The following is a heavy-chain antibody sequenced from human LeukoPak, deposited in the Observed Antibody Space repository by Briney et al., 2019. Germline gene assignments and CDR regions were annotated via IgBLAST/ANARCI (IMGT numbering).Heavy chain of an antibody. CDR3: AKFPTGYLRAPKH. CDR1: GFTFRSYA. CDR2: ISGSGGST. Sequence: PGGSLRLSCAASGFTFRSYAMSWVRQAPGKGLEWVSAISGSGGSTYYADSVKGRFTISRDNSKNTLYLQMNSLRAEDTAVYYCAKFPTGYLRAPKHWGQGTLVTVSS. J-gene: IGHJ1*01. V-gene: IGHV3-23*01. D-gene: IGHD1-1*01.